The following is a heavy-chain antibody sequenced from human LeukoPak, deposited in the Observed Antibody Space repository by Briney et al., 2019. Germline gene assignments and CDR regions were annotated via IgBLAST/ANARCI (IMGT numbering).Heavy chain of an antibody. Sequence: GGSLRLSCAASGFTFSNYAMSWVRQAPGKGLEWVSAISGSGGSTYFADSVKGRFTISRDNSKNSLYLLMNSLRAEGTAVYYCAKDQLWLNYLDYWGQGTLVTVSS. D-gene: IGHD5-18*01. CDR1: GFTFSNYA. CDR2: ISGSGGST. J-gene: IGHJ4*02. CDR3: AKDQLWLNYLDY. V-gene: IGHV3-23*01.